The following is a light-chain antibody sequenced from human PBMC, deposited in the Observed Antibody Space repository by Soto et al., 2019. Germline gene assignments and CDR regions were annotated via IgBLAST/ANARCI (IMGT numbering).Light chain of an antibody. J-gene: IGKJ4*01. CDR3: QQYYSYPLT. Sequence: AIRMTQSPSSFSASTGDRVTITCRASQGISSYLAWYQQKPGKAPKLLIYAASTLQSGVPSWFSGSGSGTDFTLTISCLQSEDFATYYWQQYYSYPLTFGGGTKVEIK. V-gene: IGKV1-8*01. CDR1: QGISSY. CDR2: AAS.